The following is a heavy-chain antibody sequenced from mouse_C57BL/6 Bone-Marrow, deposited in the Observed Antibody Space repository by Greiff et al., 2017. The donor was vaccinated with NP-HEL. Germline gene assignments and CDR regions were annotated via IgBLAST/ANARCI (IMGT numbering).Heavy chain of an antibody. V-gene: IGHV8-8*01. Sequence: QVTLKESGPGILQPSQTLSLTCSFSGFSLSTFGMGVGWIRQPSGKGLEWLAHIWWDDDKYYNPALKSRLTISKDTSKNQVFLKIANVDTADTATYYSSRIYYDYHYYAMDYWGQGTSVTVSS. CDR3: SRIYYDYHYYAMDY. D-gene: IGHD2-4*01. J-gene: IGHJ4*01. CDR1: GFSLSTFGMG. CDR2: IWWDDDK.